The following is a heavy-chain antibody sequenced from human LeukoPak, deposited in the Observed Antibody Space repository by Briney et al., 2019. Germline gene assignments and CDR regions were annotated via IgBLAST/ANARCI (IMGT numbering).Heavy chain of an antibody. CDR3: AKGGTAAVAPDWFDP. CDR2: ISYDGSNK. V-gene: IGHV3-30*18. Sequence: PGGSLRLSCAASGFTFSSYGMHWVRQAPGKGLEWVAVISYDGSNKYYADSVKGQFTISRDNSKNTLYLQMNSLRAEDTAVYYCAKGGTAAVAPDWFDPWGQGTLVTVSS. CDR1: GFTFSSYG. D-gene: IGHD6-19*01. J-gene: IGHJ5*02.